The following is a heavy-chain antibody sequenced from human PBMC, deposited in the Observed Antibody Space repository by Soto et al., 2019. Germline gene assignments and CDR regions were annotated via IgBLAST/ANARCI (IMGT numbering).Heavy chain of an antibody. CDR3: ARVSVADLFDY. Sequence: TLSLTCTVSGGSISSYYWSWIRQPPGKGLEWIGYIYYSGSTNYNPSLKSRVTISVDTSKNQFPLKLSSVTAADTAVYYCARVSVADLFDYWGQGTLVTVSS. J-gene: IGHJ4*02. D-gene: IGHD6-19*01. CDR2: IYYSGST. V-gene: IGHV4-59*01. CDR1: GGSISSYY.